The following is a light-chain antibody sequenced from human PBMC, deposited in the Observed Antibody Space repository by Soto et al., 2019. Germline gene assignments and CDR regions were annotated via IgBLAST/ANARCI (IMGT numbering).Light chain of an antibody. V-gene: IGKV1-5*03. CDR2: KSS. CDR3: QHYNSYSEA. J-gene: IGKJ1*01. CDR1: QTISSW. Sequence: DIQVTRAASTLSGSVGDRVTITCRAIQTISSWLALYQQKPGKAPKLLIYKSSTLKSGGPSRFSGSGSGTEFTLTISILQPDDFATYDCQHYNSYSEAFGQGTKV.